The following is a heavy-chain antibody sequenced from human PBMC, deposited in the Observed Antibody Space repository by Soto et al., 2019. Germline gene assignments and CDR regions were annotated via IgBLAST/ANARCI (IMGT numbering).Heavy chain of an antibody. D-gene: IGHD3-9*01. CDR1: GFTVSSNY. CDR2: IYSGGST. Sequence: PGGSLRLSCAASGFTVSSNYMSWVRQAPGKGLEWVSVIYSGGSTYNADSVKGRFTISRHNSKNTLYLQMNSLRAEDTAVYYCATHCSLPTLRYFDWLTPSYYYYMDVWGKGTSVSVSS. CDR3: ATHCSLPTLRYFDWLTPSYYYYMDV. V-gene: IGHV3-53*04. J-gene: IGHJ6*03.